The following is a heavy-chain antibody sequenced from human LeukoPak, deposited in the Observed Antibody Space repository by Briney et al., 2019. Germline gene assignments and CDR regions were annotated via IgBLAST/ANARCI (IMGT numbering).Heavy chain of an antibody. CDR1: GFTFSSYA. CDR2: ISGSGGST. V-gene: IGHV3-23*01. CDR3: AKDSSGYYWDY. Sequence: GGSLRLSCAASGFTFSSYAMNWVRQAPGKGLEWVSTISGSGGSTYYADSVKGRFTISRDNSKNTLYLQMNSLRAEDTALYYCAKDSSGYYWDYWGQGTLVTVSS. D-gene: IGHD3-22*01. J-gene: IGHJ4*02.